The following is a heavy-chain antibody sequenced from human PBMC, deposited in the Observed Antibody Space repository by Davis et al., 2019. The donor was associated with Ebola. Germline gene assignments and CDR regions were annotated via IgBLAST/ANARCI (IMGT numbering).Heavy chain of an antibody. J-gene: IGHJ4*02. V-gene: IGHV3-21*01. CDR3: ARERAAAYFDY. CDR1: GFIFSSYS. Sequence: GGSLRLSCAASGFIFSSYSMNWVRQAPGKGLEWVSSIGSVSSYIMYADSVKGRFTISRDNAKKSLELRMESLRAEDTAVYYCARERAAAYFDYWGQGTLVTVSS. CDR2: IGSVSSYI. D-gene: IGHD6-13*01.